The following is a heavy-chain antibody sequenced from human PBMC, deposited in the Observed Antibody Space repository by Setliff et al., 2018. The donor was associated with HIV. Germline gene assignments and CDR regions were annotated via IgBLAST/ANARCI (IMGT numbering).Heavy chain of an antibody. V-gene: IGHV4-59*01. J-gene: IGHJ4*02. Sequence: SETLSLTCSVSGGSINSYYWSWIRQPPGKGLEWVGYIYYSGGTTYNPSLKSRVTISVDTSKNQFSLKLTSVTVADTAVYYCAGYISGWYAPYWGRGTLVTVSS. D-gene: IGHD6-19*01. CDR1: GGSINSYY. CDR3: AGYISGWYAPY. CDR2: IYYSGGT.